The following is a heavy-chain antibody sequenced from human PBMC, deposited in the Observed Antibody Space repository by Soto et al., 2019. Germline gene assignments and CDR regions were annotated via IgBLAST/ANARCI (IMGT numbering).Heavy chain of an antibody. CDR3: ARSQGIAVAGSPFDY. CDR2: IDWDDDK. Sequence: GSGPTTVNPTQTLTLTCPFSGLSLSTSGMRVSWIRQPPGKALEWLARIDWDDDKFYSTSLKTRLTISKDTSKNQVVLTMTNMDPVDTATYYCARSQGIAVAGSPFDYWGQGTLVTVSS. V-gene: IGHV2-70*04. CDR1: GLSLSTSGMR. D-gene: IGHD6-19*01. J-gene: IGHJ4*02.